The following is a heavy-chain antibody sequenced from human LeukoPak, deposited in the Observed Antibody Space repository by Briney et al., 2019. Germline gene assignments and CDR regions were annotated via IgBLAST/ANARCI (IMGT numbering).Heavy chain of an antibody. V-gene: IGHV1-69*02. CDR2: IIPKLGIV. CDR3: AGSIAAAYSPFDD. CDR1: GGTVSSYT. Sequence: GASVKVSCKASGGTVSSYTINWVRQAPGQGLEWMGRIIPKLGIVNYAQKVQGRVTITADKSTSTAYMELSSLRSEDTAVYYCAGSIAAAYSPFDDWGQGTQVTVSS. D-gene: IGHD6-13*01. J-gene: IGHJ4*02.